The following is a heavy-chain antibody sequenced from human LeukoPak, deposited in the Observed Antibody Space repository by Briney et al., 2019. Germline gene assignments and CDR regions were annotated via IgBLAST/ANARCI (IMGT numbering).Heavy chain of an antibody. V-gene: IGHV3-74*01. CDR3: VTSFDWVFDY. D-gene: IGHD2-21*01. CDR2: INSDGSST. Sequence: PGGSLRLSCAASGFTFSTYWMHWVRQAPGKGLVWVSRINSDGSSTNYADSVKGRFTISRDNARNTLYLQMNGLRAEDTAVYYCVTSFDWVFDYWGQGTLVTVSS. CDR1: GFTFSTYW. J-gene: IGHJ4*02.